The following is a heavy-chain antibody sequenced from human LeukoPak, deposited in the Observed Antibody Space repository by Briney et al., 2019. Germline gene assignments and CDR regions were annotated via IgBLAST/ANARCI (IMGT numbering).Heavy chain of an antibody. CDR1: GGSINGYF. D-gene: IGHD1-14*01. CDR2: IHTSGTT. CDR3: ARDPAGHGRYFDY. J-gene: IGHJ4*02. V-gene: IGHV4-4*07. Sequence: SETLSLTCTVSGGSINGYFCTWLRQSAGAGLECIGRIHTSGTTYYNPSFKSRASMSVDTSTNKFSLRLSSVSAADTAVYYCARDPAGHGRYFDYWGQGALVTVSS.